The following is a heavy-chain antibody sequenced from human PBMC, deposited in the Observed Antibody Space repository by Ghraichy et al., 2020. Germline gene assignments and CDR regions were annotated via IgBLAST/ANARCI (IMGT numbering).Heavy chain of an antibody. V-gene: IGHV4-59*01. CDR3: ARDSAARGSDY. Sequence: LSLTCTVSGGSISSYYWSWIRQPPGKGLEWIGYIYYSGSTNYNPSLKSRVTISVDTSKNQFSLKLSSVTAADTAVYYCARDSAARGSDYWGQGTLVTVSS. J-gene: IGHJ4*02. D-gene: IGHD6-6*01. CDR2: IYYSGST. CDR1: GGSISSYY.